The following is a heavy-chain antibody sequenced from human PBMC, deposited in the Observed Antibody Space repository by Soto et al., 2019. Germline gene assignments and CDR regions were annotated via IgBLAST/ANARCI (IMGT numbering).Heavy chain of an antibody. D-gene: IGHD3-3*02. CDR2: IWYDGSNK. Sequence: GGSLRLSCAASGFTFSSYGMHWVRQAPGKGLEWVAVIWYDGSNKYYADSVKGRFTISRDNSKNTLYLQMNSLRAEDTAVYYCARVPIFGVVMGYMDVWGKGTTVTVSS. CDR1: GFTFSSYG. CDR3: ARVPIFGVVMGYMDV. J-gene: IGHJ6*03. V-gene: IGHV3-33*01.